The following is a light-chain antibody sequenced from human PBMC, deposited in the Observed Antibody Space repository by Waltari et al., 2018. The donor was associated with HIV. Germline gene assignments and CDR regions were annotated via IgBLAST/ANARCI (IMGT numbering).Light chain of an antibody. CDR3: GTWHSSLSAGVV. CDR2: ENN. CDR1: SSHLGVNY. J-gene: IGLJ2*01. Sequence: QSVLTQPPSVSAAPGQKVTVPCSGSSSHLGVNYVSWYQQLPGTAPKLLIHENNKRPSGIPDRFSGSKSGTSATLAITGLQTGDEADYYCGTWHSSLSAGVVFGGGTKLTVL. V-gene: IGLV1-51*02.